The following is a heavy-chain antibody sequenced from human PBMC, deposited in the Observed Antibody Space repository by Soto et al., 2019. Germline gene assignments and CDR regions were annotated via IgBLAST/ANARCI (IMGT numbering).Heavy chain of an antibody. CDR3: AKKQMGRGASQYGMDV. CDR2: IKRDGSTT. Sequence: GGSLRLSCAASGFTFSDYWMHWVRQAPGKGLEWVSRIKRDGSTTNYADSVKGRFTISRDNAKNTLYLEMNSLRVEDTAVYYCAKKQMGRGASQYGMDVWGQGSTVTVS. V-gene: IGHV3-74*01. J-gene: IGHJ6*02. CDR1: GFTFSDYW. D-gene: IGHD1-26*01.